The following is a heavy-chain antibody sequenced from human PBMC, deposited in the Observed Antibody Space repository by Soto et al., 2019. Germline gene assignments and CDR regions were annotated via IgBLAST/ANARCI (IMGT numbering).Heavy chain of an antibody. CDR1: GDSISRGGFS. CDR2: IYHSGTS. J-gene: IGHJ3*02. Sequence: SETLSLTCTVSGDSISRGGFSWSWIRQPPGKGLEWIGYIYHSGTSFYNPSLKSRVTISVDGAKNQFSLKVSSVTAADTAVYYCARVWGGAFDIWGQGTMVTVSS. V-gene: IGHV4-30-2*01. CDR3: ARVWGGAFDI. D-gene: IGHD3-10*01.